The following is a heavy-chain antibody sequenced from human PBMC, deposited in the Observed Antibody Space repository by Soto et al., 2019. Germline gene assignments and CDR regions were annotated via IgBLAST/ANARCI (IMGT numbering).Heavy chain of an antibody. Sequence: ETRSHTCHDSCLSISSYYAGWIRPPAGKGLEWIGRIYTSGSTNYNPSLKSRVTMSVDTSKNQFSLKLSSVTAADTAVYYCARGEVLWFGENSGMDVWGQGTTVTGSS. J-gene: IGHJ6*02. CDR3: ARGEVLWFGENSGMDV. V-gene: IGHV4-4*07. CDR2: IYTSGST. D-gene: IGHD3-10*01. CDR1: CLSISSYY.